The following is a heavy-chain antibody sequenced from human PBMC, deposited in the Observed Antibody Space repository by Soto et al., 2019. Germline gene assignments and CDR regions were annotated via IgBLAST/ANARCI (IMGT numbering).Heavy chain of an antibody. D-gene: IGHD2-8*02. Sequence: DVQLVESGGGLVQPGRSLRLSCAASGFTFDDYAMHWVRQVPGKGLEWVSGINWNSGSIGYGDSVKGRFAISRDNAKNSLHLQMSSLSAEDTAFYYWVKDESIYWYRGHFPHWAQATLVNASS. V-gene: IGHV3-9*01. J-gene: IGHJ1*01. CDR1: GFTFDDYA. CDR3: VKDESIYWYRGHFPH. CDR2: INWNSGSI.